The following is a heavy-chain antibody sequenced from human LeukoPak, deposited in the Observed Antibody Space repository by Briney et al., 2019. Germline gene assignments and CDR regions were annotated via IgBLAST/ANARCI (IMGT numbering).Heavy chain of an antibody. CDR2: IIPIFGTA. D-gene: IGHD3-10*01. Sequence: SVKVSCKASGGTFSSYAISWVRQAPGQGLEWMGGIIPIFGTANYAQKFQGRVTITADESTSTAYMELSSLRSEDTAVYYCAREGGSGSYYDSSWGQGTLVTVSS. V-gene: IGHV1-69*13. J-gene: IGHJ4*02. CDR3: AREGGSGSYYDSS. CDR1: GGTFSSYA.